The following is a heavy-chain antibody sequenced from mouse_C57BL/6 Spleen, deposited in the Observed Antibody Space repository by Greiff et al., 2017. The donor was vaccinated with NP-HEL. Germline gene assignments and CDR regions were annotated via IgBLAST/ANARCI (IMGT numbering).Heavy chain of an antibody. Sequence: QVQPQQPGAELVKPGASVKLSCKASGYTFTSYWMHWVKQRPGRGLEWIGRIDPNSGGTKYNEKFKSKATLTVDKPSSTAYMQLSSLTSEDSAVYYCARKENIRYSNYARGAMDYWGQGTSVTVSS. J-gene: IGHJ4*01. V-gene: IGHV1-72*01. CDR1: GYTFTSYW. CDR3: ARKENIRYSNYARGAMDY. D-gene: IGHD2-5*01. CDR2: IDPNSGGT.